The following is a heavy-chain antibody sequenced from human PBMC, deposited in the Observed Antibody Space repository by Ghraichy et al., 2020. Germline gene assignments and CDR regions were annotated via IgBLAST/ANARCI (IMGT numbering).Heavy chain of an antibody. J-gene: IGHJ6*02. Sequence: SVKVSCKASGGSFGTYAINWVRQAPGQGPEWMGKIIPIFGTTNYAQKLKGRVTITADKSMRTAYMELSSLRSEDTAIYYCARSNGHDILSPYGMDVWGQGTTVIVSS. D-gene: IGHD3-9*01. CDR1: GGSFGTYA. CDR2: IIPIFGTT. CDR3: ARSNGHDILSPYGMDV. V-gene: IGHV1-69*06.